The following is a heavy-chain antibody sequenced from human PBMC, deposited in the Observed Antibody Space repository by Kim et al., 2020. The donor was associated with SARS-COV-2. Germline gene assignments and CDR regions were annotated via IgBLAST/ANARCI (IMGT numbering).Heavy chain of an antibody. Sequence: VTVKSRQTINPDTSQNQFSLQLNSVTPEDTAVYYCARGYSSGWYDWFDPWGQGTLVTVSS. J-gene: IGHJ5*02. CDR3: ARGYSSGWYDWFDP. V-gene: IGHV6-1*01. D-gene: IGHD6-19*01.